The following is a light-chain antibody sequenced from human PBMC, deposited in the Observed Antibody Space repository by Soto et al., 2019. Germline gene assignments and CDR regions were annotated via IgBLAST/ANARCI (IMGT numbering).Light chain of an antibody. CDR3: SSYAASNNFYFV. CDR2: EVT. V-gene: IGLV2-8*01. Sequence: QSVLTQPPSASGSPGQSVTISCTGTSSDVGGYNYVSWYQQYPGRAPKLMIYEVTKRPAGVPDRFSVSKSGNTASLTVSGLQGEDEAGYYCSSYAASNNFYFVFGGGTKLTVL. CDR1: SSDVGGYNY. J-gene: IGLJ3*02.